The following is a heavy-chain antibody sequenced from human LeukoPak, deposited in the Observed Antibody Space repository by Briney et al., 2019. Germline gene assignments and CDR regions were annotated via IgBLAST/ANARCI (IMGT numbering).Heavy chain of an antibody. CDR3: ARDKGPWQSDGFDL. J-gene: IGHJ3*01. CDR1: GFTFSSYG. CDR2: IWYDGSNK. Sequence: QPGGSLRLSCAASGFTFSSYGMHWVRQAPGKGLEWVAVIWYDGSNKYYADSVKGRFTISRDNSKNTLYPQMNSLRAEDTAVYYCARDKGPWQSDGFDLWGQGTMVTVSS. V-gene: IGHV3-33*01.